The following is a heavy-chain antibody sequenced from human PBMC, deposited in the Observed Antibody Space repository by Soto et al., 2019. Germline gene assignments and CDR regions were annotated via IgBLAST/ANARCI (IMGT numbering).Heavy chain of an antibody. CDR1: GYTFSNYY. CDR3: ARGIVATAIDY. Sequence: QVQLVQSGAEVKKAGASVKVSCKASGYTFSNYYIQWMRQAPGQGLEWMGWIYSNSGGTNYAQKFHGRVTMTRDTSINTAYMEMSGLTSDDTAVYYCARGIVATAIDYWGQGTLVTVSS. D-gene: IGHD5-12*01. J-gene: IGHJ4*02. V-gene: IGHV1-2*02. CDR2: IYSNSGGT.